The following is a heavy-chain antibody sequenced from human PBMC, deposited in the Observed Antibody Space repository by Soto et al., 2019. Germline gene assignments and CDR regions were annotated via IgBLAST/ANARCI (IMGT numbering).Heavy chain of an antibody. Sequence: SETLSLTCTVSGGSIRTYYWNCIRQPPGKGLEWIGYMYYGGSTNYNPSLKSRVTVSGDTSKNDFSLKLTSVTAADTAVYYCARSTGYGDSYFDYWGRGTLVT. CDR2: MYYGGST. J-gene: IGHJ4*02. D-gene: IGHD4-17*01. CDR1: GGSIRTYY. CDR3: ARSTGYGDSYFDY. V-gene: IGHV4-59*01.